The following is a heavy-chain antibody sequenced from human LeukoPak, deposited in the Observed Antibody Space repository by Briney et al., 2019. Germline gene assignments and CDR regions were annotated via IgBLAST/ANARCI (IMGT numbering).Heavy chain of an antibody. D-gene: IGHD3-22*01. CDR3: ARSDSSGFKNDY. CDR1: GYTFTGYY. CDR2: INPNSGGT. J-gene: IGHJ4*02. V-gene: IGHV1-2*02. Sequence: ASVKVSCKASGYTFTGYYMHWVRQAPGQGLEWIGWINPNSGGTNYAQKFQGRVTMTRDTSISTAYMELSRLRSDDTAVYYCARSDSSGFKNDYWGQGTLVTVSS.